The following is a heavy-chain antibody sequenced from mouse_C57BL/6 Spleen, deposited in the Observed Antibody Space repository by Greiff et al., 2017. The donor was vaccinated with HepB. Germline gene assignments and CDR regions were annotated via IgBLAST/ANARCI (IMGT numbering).Heavy chain of an antibody. Sequence: EVQLVESGGDLVKPGGSLKLSCAASGFTFSSYGMSWVRQTPDKRLEWVATISSGGSYTYYPDSVKGRFTISRDNAKNTLYLQMSSLKSEDTAMYYCARDLGKFITTVVDAMDYWGQGTSVTVSS. CDR2: ISSGGSYT. CDR1: GFTFSSYG. J-gene: IGHJ4*01. CDR3: ARDLGKFITTVVDAMDY. D-gene: IGHD1-1*01. V-gene: IGHV5-6*01.